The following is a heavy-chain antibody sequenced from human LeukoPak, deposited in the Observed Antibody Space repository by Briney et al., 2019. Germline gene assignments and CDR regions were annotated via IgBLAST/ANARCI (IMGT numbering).Heavy chain of an antibody. D-gene: IGHD3-22*01. CDR3: ARYYDSSNYDHDF. Sequence: ASVKVSCKASGGTFSSYAISWVRQAPGQGLEWMGWNSAYNGNTNYAQELQGRVTMTTDTSTSTAYMELRSLGSDDTAVYYCARYYDSSNYDHDFWGQGTLVTVSS. CDR1: GGTFSSYA. J-gene: IGHJ4*02. CDR2: NSAYNGNT. V-gene: IGHV1-18*01.